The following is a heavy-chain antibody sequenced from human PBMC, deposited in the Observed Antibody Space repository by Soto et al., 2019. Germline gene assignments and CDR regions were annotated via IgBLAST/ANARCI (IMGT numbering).Heavy chain of an antibody. D-gene: IGHD2-2*01. J-gene: IGHJ5*02. CDR1: GGTFSSYA. Sequence: GASVKVSCKASGGTFSSYAISWVRQAPGQGLEWMGGIIPIFGTANYAQKFQGRVTITADESTSTAYMELSSLRSEDTAVYYCARSRTSAAATLDWFDPWGQGTLVTVSS. V-gene: IGHV1-69*13. CDR2: IIPIFGTA. CDR3: ARSRTSAAATLDWFDP.